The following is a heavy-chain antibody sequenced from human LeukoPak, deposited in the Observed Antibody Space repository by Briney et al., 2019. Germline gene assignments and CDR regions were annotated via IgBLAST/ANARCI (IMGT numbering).Heavy chain of an antibody. CDR1: GFTFSSYG. Sequence: PGGSLRLSCAASGFTFSSYGMHWVRQAPGKGLEWVAVISYDGSNKYYADSVKGRFTISRDNSKNTLYLQMNSLRAEDTAVYYCAKERFLVPDYWGQGTLVTVSS. J-gene: IGHJ4*02. CDR2: ISYDGSNK. CDR3: AKERFLVPDY. D-gene: IGHD3-3*01. V-gene: IGHV3-30*18.